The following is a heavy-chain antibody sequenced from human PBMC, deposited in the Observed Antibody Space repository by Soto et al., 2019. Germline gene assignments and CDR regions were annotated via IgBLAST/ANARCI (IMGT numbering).Heavy chain of an antibody. Sequence: PSETLSLTCTVSGGSISSGGYYWSWIRQHPGKGLEWIGYIYYSGSTYYNPSLKSRVTISVDTSKNQFSLKLSSVTAADTAVYYCVKYYYDSSGYFDAFDIWGQGTMVTVSS. J-gene: IGHJ3*02. CDR1: GGSISSGGYY. CDR2: IYYSGST. CDR3: VKYYYDSSGYFDAFDI. D-gene: IGHD3-22*01. V-gene: IGHV4-31*03.